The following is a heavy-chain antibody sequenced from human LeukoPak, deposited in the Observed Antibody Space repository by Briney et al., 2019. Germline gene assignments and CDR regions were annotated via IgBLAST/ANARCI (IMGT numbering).Heavy chain of an antibody. CDR3: AKSGGYGLIDY. V-gene: IGHV4-34*01. CDR2: INHSGST. D-gene: IGHD1-26*01. Sequence: PSETLSLTCAVYGGSFSGYYWSWLRQPPGKGLEGIGEINHSGSTNYNASLQSRVTISIDTSKNQFSLRLNSVTAADTAMYYCAKSGGYGLIDYWGQGTRVTVSS. J-gene: IGHJ4*02. CDR1: GGSFSGYY.